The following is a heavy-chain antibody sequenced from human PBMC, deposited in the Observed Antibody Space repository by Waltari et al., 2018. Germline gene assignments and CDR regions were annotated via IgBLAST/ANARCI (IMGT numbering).Heavy chain of an antibody. CDR1: GGSFSNYY. J-gene: IGHJ2*01. V-gene: IGHV4-59*01. CDR3: ARDPGVVTPWYFDL. D-gene: IGHD2-21*02. CDR2: SFYTGST. Sequence: QVQLQESGPGLVKSSETLSLPRPVPGGSFSNYYRSWIRQPPGKGLECIGHSFYTGSTTYSPSLKGRVTISLDTSKNQFSLRLNSVTAADTAVYYCARDPGVVTPWYFDLWGRGMLVTVSS.